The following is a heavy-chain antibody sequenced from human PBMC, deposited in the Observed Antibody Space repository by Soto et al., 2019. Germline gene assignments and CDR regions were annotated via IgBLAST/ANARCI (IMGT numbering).Heavy chain of an antibody. V-gene: IGHV3-11*01. CDR2: ISSSGSTI. CDR3: ASSPNDYSSSFGAFGI. CDR1: GFTFSDYY. D-gene: IGHD6-6*01. Sequence: QVQLVESGGGLVQPGGSLRLSCAASGFTFSDYYMSWISQAPGKGLAWVSYISSSGSTIYYADSVKGRFTISRANANDTLYLQLNSLRAEDPAVYNCASSPNDYSSSFGAFGIWGQGTMVTVSS. J-gene: IGHJ3*02.